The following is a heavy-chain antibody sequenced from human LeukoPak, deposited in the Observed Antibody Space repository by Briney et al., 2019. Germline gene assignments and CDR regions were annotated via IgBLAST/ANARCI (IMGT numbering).Heavy chain of an antibody. D-gene: IGHD1-14*01. V-gene: IGHV3-7*01. CDR1: GFSMSVYW. CDR3: ARDSGAYNHFFDY. J-gene: IGHJ4*02. CDR2: IKQDGSER. Sequence: PGGSLRLSCEASGFSMSVYWMSWVRQAPGKGLEWGGNIKQDGSERNNVDSVKGRFTISREKAKKLLYLQMNSLRAEDTAVYYCARDSGAYNHFFDYWGQGTLVTVSS.